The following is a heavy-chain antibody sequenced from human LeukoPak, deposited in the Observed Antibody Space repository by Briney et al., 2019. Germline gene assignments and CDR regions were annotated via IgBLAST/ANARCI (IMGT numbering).Heavy chain of an antibody. CDR3: ARAERVLRYFDWPLTGYFDY. CDR1: GYTFTGYY. Sequence: ASVKVSCKASGYTFTGYYMHWVRQAPGQGLEWMGWINPNSGGTNYAQKFQGWVTMTRDTSISTAYMELSRLRSDDTAVYYCARAERVLRYFDWPLTGYFDYWGQGTLVTVSS. J-gene: IGHJ4*02. D-gene: IGHD3-9*01. CDR2: INPNSGGT. V-gene: IGHV1-2*04.